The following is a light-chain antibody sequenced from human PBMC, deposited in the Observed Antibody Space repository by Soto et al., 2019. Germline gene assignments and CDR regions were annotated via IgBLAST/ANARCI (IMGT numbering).Light chain of an antibody. CDR2: DVS. CDR1: QDIKKS. V-gene: IGKV1-33*01. J-gene: IGKJ2*01. Sequence: DIQMIQSPSSLSASIGDRVTISCQASQDIKKSLNWYQQRPGKAPKLVIYDVSNLETGVPSRFTGGISGTQFTLTISRLLPEDFATYFCLQYEDLPYTFGQGTRVEIK. CDR3: LQYEDLPYT.